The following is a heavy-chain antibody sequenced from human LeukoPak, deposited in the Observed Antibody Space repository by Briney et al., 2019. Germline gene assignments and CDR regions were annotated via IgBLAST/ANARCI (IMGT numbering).Heavy chain of an antibody. CDR2: ISYSGST. CDR3: ARDRHSGFDY. J-gene: IGHJ4*02. CDR1: GGSISSRGYF. V-gene: IGHV4-31*03. D-gene: IGHD1-26*01. Sequence: SETLSLTCTVSGGSISSRGYFWSWIRQHPGKGLEWIGYISYSGSTSYNPALKSRIIISLDTSKNQISLRLSSVTAADTAVYYCARDRHSGFDYWGQGTLVTVSS.